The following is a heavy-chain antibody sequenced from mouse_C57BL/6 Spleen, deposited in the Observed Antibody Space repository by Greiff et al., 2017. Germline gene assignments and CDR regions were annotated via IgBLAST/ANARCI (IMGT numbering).Heavy chain of an antibody. D-gene: IGHD1-1*01. CDR3: ARGVYYDGSSYGAMDY. CDR2: IYPRSGNT. J-gene: IGHJ4*01. CDR1: GYTFTSYG. V-gene: IGHV1-81*01. Sequence: QVQLKETGAELARPGASVKLSCKASGYTFTSYGISWVKQRTGQGLEWIGEIYPRSGNTYYNEKFKGKATLTADKSSSTAYMELRSLTSEDSAVYFCARGVYYDGSSYGAMDYWGQGTSVTVSS.